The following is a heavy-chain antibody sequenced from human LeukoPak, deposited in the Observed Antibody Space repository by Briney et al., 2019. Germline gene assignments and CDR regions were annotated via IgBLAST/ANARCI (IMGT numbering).Heavy chain of an antibody. D-gene: IGHD2-2*01. V-gene: IGHV1-46*01. CDR2: INPSGGST. J-gene: IGHJ4*02. Sequence: GASVRVSCKASGYTFTSYYMHWVRQAPGQGLEWMGIINPSGGSTSYAQKFQGRVTMTRDTSTSTVYMELSSLRSEDTAVYYCARDPPSEYCSSTSCYGNYWGQGTLVTVSS. CDR3: ARDPPSEYCSSTSCYGNY. CDR1: GYTFTSYY.